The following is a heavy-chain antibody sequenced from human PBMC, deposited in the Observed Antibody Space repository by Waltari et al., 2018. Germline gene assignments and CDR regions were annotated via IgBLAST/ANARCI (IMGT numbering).Heavy chain of an antibody. Sequence: EVQLVESGGGLVQPGGSLRLSCAASGFTFSSYWMSWVRQAPGKGLEWVANIKQDGSEKYYVDSVKGRFTISRDNAKNSLYLQMNSLRAEDTAVYYCARGNGVWLWYFDLWGRGTLVTVSS. CDR1: GFTFSSYW. J-gene: IGHJ2*01. CDR2: IKQDGSEK. CDR3: ARGNGVWLWYFDL. V-gene: IGHV3-7*04. D-gene: IGHD2-8*01.